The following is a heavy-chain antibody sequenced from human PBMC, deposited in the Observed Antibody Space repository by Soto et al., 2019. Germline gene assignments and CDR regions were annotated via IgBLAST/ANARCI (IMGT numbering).Heavy chain of an antibody. Sequence: GGSLRLSCAASGFTFSSYSMNWVRQAPGKGLEWVSYISSSSSTIYYADSVKGRFTISRDNAKNSLYLQMNSLRDEDTAVYYCASRYSGSYPYYYGMDVWGQGTTVTVSS. D-gene: IGHD1-26*01. V-gene: IGHV3-48*02. J-gene: IGHJ6*02. CDR2: ISSSSSTI. CDR1: GFTFSSYS. CDR3: ASRYSGSYPYYYGMDV.